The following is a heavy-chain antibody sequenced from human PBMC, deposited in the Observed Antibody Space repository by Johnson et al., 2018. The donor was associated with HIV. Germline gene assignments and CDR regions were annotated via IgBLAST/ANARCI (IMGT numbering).Heavy chain of an antibody. CDR1: GFTFSSYW. Sequence: VQLVESGGGLVQPGGSLRLSCAASGFTFSSYWMTCVRQAPGKGLEWVANIKQDGSERYYVDSLKGRFTISRDNAKNSLYLQMNSLRAEDTAVFHCARGDVGAFDIWVPGTMVSVSS. J-gene: IGHJ3*02. CDR2: IKQDGSER. V-gene: IGHV3-7*01. CDR3: ARGDVGAFDI. D-gene: IGHD1-26*01.